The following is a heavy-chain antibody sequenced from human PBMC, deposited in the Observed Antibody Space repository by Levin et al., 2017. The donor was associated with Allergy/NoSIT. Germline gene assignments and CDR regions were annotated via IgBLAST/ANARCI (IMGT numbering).Heavy chain of an antibody. V-gene: IGHV3-23*01. CDR3: AKDNRAIFGAMDV. D-gene: IGHD3-3*01. Sequence: GESLKISCAASGFTFSNYAMNWVRQAPGKGLEWVSGISASGGKTYYAGSVKGRFTISRDNSKNTVYLQMNSVRAEDTALYYCAKDNRAIFGAMDVWGQGTTVTVS. CDR2: ISASGGKT. J-gene: IGHJ6*02. CDR1: GFTFSNYA.